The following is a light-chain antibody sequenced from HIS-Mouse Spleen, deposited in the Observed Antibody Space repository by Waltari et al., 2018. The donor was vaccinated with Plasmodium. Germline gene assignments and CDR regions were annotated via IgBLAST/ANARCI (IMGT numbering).Light chain of an antibody. CDR1: SDINVGSYN. CDR3: MIWPSNASGV. J-gene: IGLJ3*02. Sequence: QPVLTQPPSSSASPGESARLTCTLPSDINVGSYNIYWYQQKPGSPPRYLLYYYSDSDKGQGCEVRSRCSEAKEAQANTGMLLISGIKSEEEADYYCMIWPSNASGVFGGGTKLTVL. CDR2: YYSDSDK. V-gene: IGLV5-37*01.